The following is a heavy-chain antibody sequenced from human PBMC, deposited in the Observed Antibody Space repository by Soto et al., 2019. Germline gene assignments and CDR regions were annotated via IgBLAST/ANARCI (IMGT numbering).Heavy chain of an antibody. CDR3: ARGGGFDSFDY. CDR2: INHLETT. V-gene: IGHV4-30-2*01. CDR1: GASITYGAYS. Sequence: QLQLHMSGSGLVKPSQTLSLTCTVSGASITYGAYSWSWIRQTPGKGLEWIGYINHLETTFYNQSFESRLTLSIDRTKYQYSLNLKSMSAADRDVYFCARGGGFDSFDYWGQGILVTVSS. D-gene: IGHD3-10*01. J-gene: IGHJ4*02.